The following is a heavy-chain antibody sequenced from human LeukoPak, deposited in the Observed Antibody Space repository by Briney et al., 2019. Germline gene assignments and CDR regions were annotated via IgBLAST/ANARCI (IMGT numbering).Heavy chain of an antibody. CDR2: IYYSGCT. J-gene: IGHJ4*02. CDR3: ARVVLRFLEWFPYYFDY. Sequence: PSETLSLTCTVSGGSISSSSYYWGWIRQPPGKGLEWIGSIYYSGCTYYNPSLKSRVTISVDTSKNQFSLKLSSVTAADTAVYYCARVVLRFLEWFPYYFDYWGQGTLVTVSS. CDR1: GGSISSSSYY. D-gene: IGHD3-3*01. V-gene: IGHV4-39*07.